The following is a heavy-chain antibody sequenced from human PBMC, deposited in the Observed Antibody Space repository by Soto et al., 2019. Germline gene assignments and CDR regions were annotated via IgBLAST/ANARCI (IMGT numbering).Heavy chain of an antibody. Sequence: QVQLQESGPGLVKPSGTLSLTCAVSSGSITSSNWWSWVRQPPGKGLEWIREVSHSGSTNYIPSLKSRVTISVDKSSNQFSLRLSSVTAADTAVYYCARNRYGGYDFDYWGQGTLVTVSS. V-gene: IGHV4-4*02. CDR3: ARNRYGGYDFDY. J-gene: IGHJ4*02. CDR1: SGSITSSNW. D-gene: IGHD5-12*01. CDR2: VSHSGST.